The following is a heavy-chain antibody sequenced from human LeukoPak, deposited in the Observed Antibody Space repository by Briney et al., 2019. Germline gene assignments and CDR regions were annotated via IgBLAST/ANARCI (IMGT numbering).Heavy chain of an antibody. CDR3: VRDHDWSFDL. Sequence: GSLRLSCAASGFTFSDYWMHWVRQAPGKGLVWVSHINADEDRAAYADSVKGRFTISRDNAKNSLYLHVNSLRDEDTAVYYCVRDHDWSFDLWGQGALVTVSS. CDR2: INADEDRA. V-gene: IGHV3-74*01. D-gene: IGHD1-1*01. CDR1: GFTFSDYW. J-gene: IGHJ4*02.